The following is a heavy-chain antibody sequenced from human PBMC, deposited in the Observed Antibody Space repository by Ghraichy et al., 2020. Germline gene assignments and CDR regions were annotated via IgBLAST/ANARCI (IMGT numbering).Heavy chain of an antibody. D-gene: IGHD6-13*01. V-gene: IGHV3-11*01. CDR3: AREWEAADGAWSKDY. J-gene: IGHJ4*02. CDR1: GFTLSDYH. CDR2: IRYSDSAI. Sequence: GESLNISCAASGFTLSDYHMSWIRQAPGKGLEWVSYIRYSDSAIYYADSVKDRFTISRDNGKNSLYLQMNNLRVEDTAVYYCAREWEAADGAWSKDYWGQGTLVTVSS.